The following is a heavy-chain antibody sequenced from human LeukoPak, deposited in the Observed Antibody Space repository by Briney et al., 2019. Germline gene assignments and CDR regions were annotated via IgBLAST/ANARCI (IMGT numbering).Heavy chain of an antibody. CDR2: IDPKRHNT. V-gene: IGHV1-2*02. Sequence: ASVKVSCKTSGYSFSGYFIHWVRQAPGQGPEWIGWIDPKRHNTDSAQKFQGRFTMTSDSSITTVYMELRSLRSDDTAVYFCARGFCSSAGCYDWFDPWGQGTLVTVSS. CDR3: ARGFCSSAGCYDWFDP. CDR1: GYSFSGYF. J-gene: IGHJ5*02. D-gene: IGHD2-2*01.